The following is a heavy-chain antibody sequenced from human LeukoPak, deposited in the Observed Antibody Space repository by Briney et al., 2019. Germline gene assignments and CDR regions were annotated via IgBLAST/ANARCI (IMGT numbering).Heavy chain of an antibody. J-gene: IGHJ4*02. CDR2: IYYSGST. V-gene: IGHV4-39*01. CDR1: GGSISSSSYY. D-gene: IGHD4-11*01. Sequence: SETLSLTCTVSGGSISSSSYYWGWIRQPPGKGLEWIGTIYYSGSTYYNPSLKSRVTISVDTSKNQFSLKLSSVTAADTAVYYCARRGTVTTERFNYWGQGTLVTVSS. CDR3: ARRGTVTTERFNY.